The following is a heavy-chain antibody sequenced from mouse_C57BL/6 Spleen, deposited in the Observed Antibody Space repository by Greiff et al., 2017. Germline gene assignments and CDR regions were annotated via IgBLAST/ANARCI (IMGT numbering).Heavy chain of an antibody. CDR3: ARNGLPYDGYYHYFDY. Sequence: QVQLQQPGAELVKPGASVKLSCKASGYTFTSYWMHWVKQRPGQGLEWIGMIHPNSGSTNYNEKFKSKATLTVDKSSSTAYMQLSSLTSEDSAVYYCARNGLPYDGYYHYFDYWGQGTTLTVSS. D-gene: IGHD2-3*01. V-gene: IGHV1-64*01. CDR2: IHPNSGST. CDR1: GYTFTSYW. J-gene: IGHJ2*01.